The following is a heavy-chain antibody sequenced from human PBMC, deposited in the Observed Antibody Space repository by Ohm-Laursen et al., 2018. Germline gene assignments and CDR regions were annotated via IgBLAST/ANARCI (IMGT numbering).Heavy chain of an antibody. Sequence: GTLSLTCAVYGGSFSGYYWSWIRQPPGKGLEWIGEINHSGSTNYNPSLKSRVTISVDTSKNQFSLKLSSVTAADTAVYYCARLTNDSSGYSFDYWGQGTLVTVSS. J-gene: IGHJ4*02. CDR1: GGSFSGYY. D-gene: IGHD3-22*01. V-gene: IGHV4-34*01. CDR2: INHSGST. CDR3: ARLTNDSSGYSFDY.